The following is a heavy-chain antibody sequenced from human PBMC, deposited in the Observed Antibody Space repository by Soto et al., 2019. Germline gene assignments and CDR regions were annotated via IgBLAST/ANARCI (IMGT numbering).Heavy chain of an antibody. D-gene: IGHD3-16*02. Sequence: LSLTCTVSGGSISSGGYYWSWIRQHPGKGLEWIGYIYYSGSTYYNPSLKSRVTISVDTSKNQFSLKLSSVTAADTAVYYCAGFTFGGVIAMYYFDYWGQGTLVTVSS. CDR3: AGFTFGGVIAMYYFDY. J-gene: IGHJ4*02. CDR1: GGSISSGGYY. CDR2: IYYSGST. V-gene: IGHV4-31*03.